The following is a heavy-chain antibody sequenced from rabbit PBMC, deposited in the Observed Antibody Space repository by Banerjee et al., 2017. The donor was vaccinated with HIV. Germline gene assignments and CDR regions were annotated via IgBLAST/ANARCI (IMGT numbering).Heavy chain of an antibody. Sequence: QEQLEESGGDLVKPGASLTLTCTASGFDFSSRYWICWVRQAPGKGLEWIGYIYAGGSGATDYASWVNGRFTTSKTSSTTVTLQMTSLTAADTATYFCARDLAGVIGWNFNLWGPGTLVTVS. CDR2: IYAGGSGAT. CDR3: ARDLAGVIGWNFNL. CDR1: GFDFSSRYW. D-gene: IGHD4-1*01. J-gene: IGHJ4*01. V-gene: IGHV1S45*01.